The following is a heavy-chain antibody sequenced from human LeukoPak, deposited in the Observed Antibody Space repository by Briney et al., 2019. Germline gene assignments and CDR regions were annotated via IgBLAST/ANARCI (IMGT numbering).Heavy chain of an antibody. V-gene: IGHV4-30-4*08. CDR3: AGLYLDTLGSYIDY. CDR2: IYYSGST. Sequence: SETLSLTCTVSGGSISSGDYYWSWIRQPPGKGLEWIGYIYYSGSTYYNPSLKSRVTISVDTSKNQFSLKLSSVTAADTAVYYCAGLYLDTLGSYIDYWGQGALVTVSS. CDR1: GGSISSGDYY. D-gene: IGHD3-9*01. J-gene: IGHJ4*02.